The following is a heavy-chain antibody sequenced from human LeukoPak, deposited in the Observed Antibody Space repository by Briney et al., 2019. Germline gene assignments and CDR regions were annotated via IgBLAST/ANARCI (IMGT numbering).Heavy chain of an antibody. CDR2: ISYDGSNK. Sequence: GGSLRLSCAASGFTFSSYGMHWVRQAPGKGLEWVAVISYDGSNKYYADSVKGRFTISRDNSENTLYLQMNSLRAEDTAVYYCAKAGASSWYVNYYYYGMDVWGQGTTVTVSS. CDR1: GFTFSSYG. J-gene: IGHJ6*02. D-gene: IGHD6-13*01. CDR3: AKAGASSWYVNYYYYGMDV. V-gene: IGHV3-30*18.